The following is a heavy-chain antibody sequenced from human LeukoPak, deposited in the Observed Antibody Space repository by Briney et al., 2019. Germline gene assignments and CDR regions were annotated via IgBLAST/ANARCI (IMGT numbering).Heavy chain of an antibody. J-gene: IGHJ3*02. V-gene: IGHV3-48*04. CDR3: ARDESYYGSGGAFDI. CDR1: GFTFSSYS. CDR2: ISSSSSTI. Sequence: GALRLSCVASGFTFSSYSMNWVRQAPGKGLEWVSYISSSSSTIYYADSVKGRFTISRDNAKNSLYLQMNSLRAEDTAVYYCARDESYYGSGGAFDIWGQGTMVTVSS. D-gene: IGHD3-10*01.